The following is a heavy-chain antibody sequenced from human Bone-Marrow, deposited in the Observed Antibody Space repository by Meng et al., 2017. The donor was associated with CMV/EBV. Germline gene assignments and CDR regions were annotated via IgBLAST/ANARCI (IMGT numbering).Heavy chain of an antibody. V-gene: IGHV3-30*01. CDR1: GFTFSSYA. Sequence: QVQLXESGGGVVQPGXSLRLSRAASGFTFSSYAMHWVRQAPGKGLVWVAXXXYDXXNKXYADSVXXXFTIXXDNSKNXLYLXXNXXXAXXXAVYXCAXLSSGWLLPFDYWGQGTLVTVSS. CDR2: XXYDXXNK. J-gene: IGHJ4*02. D-gene: IGHD6-19*01. CDR3: AXLSSGWLLPFDY.